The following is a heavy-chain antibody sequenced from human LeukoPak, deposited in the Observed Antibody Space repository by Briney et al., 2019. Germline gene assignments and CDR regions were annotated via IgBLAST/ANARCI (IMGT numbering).Heavy chain of an antibody. Sequence: PGGSLRLSCAASGFTFSSYWMHWVRQAPGKGLVWVSRINTDGSTTNYADSVKGRFTVSRDNAKSTLYLQMNSLRAEDTAVYYCGMDSTGYYDYWGQGTLVTVSS. CDR1: GFTFSSYW. CDR2: INTDGSTT. V-gene: IGHV3-74*01. CDR3: GMDSTGYYDY. J-gene: IGHJ4*02. D-gene: IGHD3-22*01.